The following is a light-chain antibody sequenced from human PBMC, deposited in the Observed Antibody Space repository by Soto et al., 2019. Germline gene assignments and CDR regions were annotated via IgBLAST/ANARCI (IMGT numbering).Light chain of an antibody. CDR3: QSYDNSLSVGV. Sequence: QSVLTQPPSVSGAPGQRVSISCTGSSSNIGAGYDVHWYQQLPGTAPKLLIYGNSDRPSGVPDRFSDSKSGTSVSLDITGLQAEDEADYYCQSYDNSLSVGVFGGGTMLTVL. CDR1: SSNIGAGYD. CDR2: GNS. V-gene: IGLV1-40*01. J-gene: IGLJ2*01.